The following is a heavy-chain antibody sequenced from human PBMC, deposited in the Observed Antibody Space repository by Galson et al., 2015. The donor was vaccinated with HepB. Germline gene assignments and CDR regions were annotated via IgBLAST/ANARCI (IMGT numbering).Heavy chain of an antibody. CDR3: ARGAGDYYDSSGYYAYYFDY. Sequence: QSGAEVKKPGESLKISCKGSGYSFTSYWIGWVRQMPGKGLEWMGIIYPGDSDTRYSPSFQGQVTISADKSISTAYLQWSSLKASDTAMYYCARGAGDYYDSSGYYAYYFDYWGQGTLVTVSS. D-gene: IGHD3-22*01. J-gene: IGHJ4*02. CDR1: GYSFTSYW. V-gene: IGHV5-51*03. CDR2: IYPGDSDT.